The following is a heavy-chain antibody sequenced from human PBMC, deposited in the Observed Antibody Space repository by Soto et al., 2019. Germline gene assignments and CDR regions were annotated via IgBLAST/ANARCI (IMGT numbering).Heavy chain of an antibody. CDR1: GFTFSTYW. J-gene: IGHJ5*02. CDR3: ARSDWFDP. Sequence: PGGTLRLSCAASGFTFSTYWSHWVRQAPGKGPVWVSRIKTDGSITIYADSVKGRFTISRDNAKNTLYLQMNSLRVEDTAVYYCARSDWFDPWGQGTLVTVSS. CDR2: IKTDGSIT. V-gene: IGHV3-74*01.